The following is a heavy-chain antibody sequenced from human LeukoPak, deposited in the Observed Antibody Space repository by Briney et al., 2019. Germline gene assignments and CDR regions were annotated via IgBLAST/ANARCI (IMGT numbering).Heavy chain of an antibody. CDR2: INHSGST. CDR3: ARANQQLDAFDI. CDR1: GGSFSGYY. V-gene: IGHV4-34*01. Sequence: SETLSLTCAVYGGSFSGYYWSWIRQPPGKGLEWIGEINHSGSTNYNPSLKSRVTISVDTSKNQFSLKLSSVTAADTAVYYCARANQQLDAFDIWGQGTMVTVSP. D-gene: IGHD6-13*01. J-gene: IGHJ3*02.